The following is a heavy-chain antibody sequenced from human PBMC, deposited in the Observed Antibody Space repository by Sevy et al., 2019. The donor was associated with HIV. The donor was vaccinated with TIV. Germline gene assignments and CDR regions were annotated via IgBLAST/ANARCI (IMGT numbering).Heavy chain of an antibody. V-gene: IGHV3-21*01. Sequence: GGSLRLSCATSGFSFNTYTMNWVRQAPGKGLEWVSSISSDSYYIDYADSLKGRFTISRDNAKNSLYLQMNSLRVEDTAVYYCARGPSDDSSDYSCFESWGQGTLVTVSS. CDR2: ISSDSYYI. D-gene: IGHD3-22*01. CDR1: GFSFNTYT. CDR3: ARGPSDDSSDYSCFES. J-gene: IGHJ4*02.